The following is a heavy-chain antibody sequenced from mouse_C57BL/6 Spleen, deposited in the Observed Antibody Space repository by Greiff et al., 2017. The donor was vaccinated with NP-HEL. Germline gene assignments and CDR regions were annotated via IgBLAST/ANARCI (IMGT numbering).Heavy chain of an antibody. J-gene: IGHJ1*03. V-gene: IGHV10-1*01. D-gene: IGHD1-1*01. CDR1: GFSFNTYA. CDR2: IRSKSNNYAT. CDR3: VRDGSSPRYFDV. Sequence: EVQGVESGGGLVQPKGSLKLSCAASGFSFNTYAMNWVRQAPGKGLEWVARIRSKSNNYATYYADSVKDRFTISRDDSESMLYLQMNNLKTEDTAMYYCVRDGSSPRYFDVWGTGTTVTVSS.